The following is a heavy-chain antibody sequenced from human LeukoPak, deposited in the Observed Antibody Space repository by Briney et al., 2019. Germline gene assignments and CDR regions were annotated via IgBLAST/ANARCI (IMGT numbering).Heavy chain of an antibody. D-gene: IGHD6-13*01. V-gene: IGHV4-59*01. J-gene: IGHJ5*02. Sequence: SETLSLTCTVSGGSISTYYWSWIRQPPGKGLEWIGYIYYTGSTSYNPSLKSRVTMSLDASKNQFSLELNSVTPADTAVYYCGRTYSSWYPSNWFDPWGQGTLVTVSS. CDR2: IYYTGST. CDR1: GGSISTYY. CDR3: GRTYSSWYPSNWFDP.